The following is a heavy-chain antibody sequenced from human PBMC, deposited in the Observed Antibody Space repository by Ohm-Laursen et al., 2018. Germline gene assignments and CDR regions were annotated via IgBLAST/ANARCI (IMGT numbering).Heavy chain of an antibody. V-gene: IGHV4-34*01. CDR3: ASFPPPGNYYDSSGYHRRLFDY. D-gene: IGHD3-22*01. CDR2: INHSGST. CDR1: GGSFGGYY. J-gene: IGHJ4*02. Sequence: GTLSLTCAVYGGSFGGYYWSWIRQPPGKGLEWIGEINHSGSTNYNPSLKSRVTISVDTSKNQFSLKLSSVTAADTAVYYCASFPPPGNYYDSSGYHRRLFDYWGQGTLVTVSS.